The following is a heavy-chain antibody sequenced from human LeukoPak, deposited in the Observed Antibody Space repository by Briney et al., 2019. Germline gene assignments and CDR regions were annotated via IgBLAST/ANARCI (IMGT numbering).Heavy chain of an antibody. D-gene: IGHD3-22*01. Sequence: SETLSLTCTVSGGSISSSSYYWGWIRQPPGKGLEWIGSIYYSGSTYYNPSLKSRVTISVDTSKNQFSLKLSSVTAADTAVYYCARVSRYYDSSGYDYWGQGTLVTVSS. CDR3: ARVSRYYDSSGYDY. J-gene: IGHJ4*02. CDR1: GGSISSSSYY. V-gene: IGHV4-39*01. CDR2: IYYSGST.